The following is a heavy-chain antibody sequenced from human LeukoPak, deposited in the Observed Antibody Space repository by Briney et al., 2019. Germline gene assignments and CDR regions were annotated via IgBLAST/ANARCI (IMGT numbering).Heavy chain of an antibody. CDR2: ISSSGSTI. CDR3: ARSNTYYYGSGSYGL. Sequence: GGSLRLSCAASGFTFSSYWMNWVRQAPGKGLEWVSYISSSGSTIYYADSVKGRFTISRDNAKNSLYLQMNSPRAEDTAVYYCARSNTYYYGSGSYGLWGQGTLVTVSS. J-gene: IGHJ4*02. D-gene: IGHD3-10*01. CDR1: GFTFSSYW. V-gene: IGHV3-48*04.